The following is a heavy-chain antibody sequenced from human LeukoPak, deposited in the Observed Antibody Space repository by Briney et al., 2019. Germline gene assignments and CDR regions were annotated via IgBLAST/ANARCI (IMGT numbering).Heavy chain of an antibody. CDR3: ARLYSGSYYERDY. D-gene: IGHD1-26*01. CDR1: GDSISSDIYS. Sequence: PSETLSLTCTVSGDSISSDIYSWGWIRQPPGKGLEWIGTIYYGGSTYYNPSPKSRVTISVDTSKNQFSLNLSSVTAADTAVYYCARLYSGSYYERDYWGQGTLVTVSS. CDR2: IYYGGST. V-gene: IGHV4-39*01. J-gene: IGHJ4*02.